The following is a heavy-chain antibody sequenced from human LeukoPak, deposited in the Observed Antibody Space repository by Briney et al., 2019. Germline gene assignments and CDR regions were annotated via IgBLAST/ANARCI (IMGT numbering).Heavy chain of an antibody. J-gene: IGHJ6*02. CDR2: IYYSGST. Sequence: ASETLSLTCTVSGGSITSNSYYWGWIRQPPGKGLEWIGTIYYSGSTYYNPSLKSRVTISVDTSKNQFSLKLSSVTAADTSVYYCARQPSLSSSSFYGMDVWGQGTTVTVSS. CDR3: ARQPSLSSSSFYGMDV. V-gene: IGHV4-39*01. D-gene: IGHD6-13*01. CDR1: GGSITSNSYY.